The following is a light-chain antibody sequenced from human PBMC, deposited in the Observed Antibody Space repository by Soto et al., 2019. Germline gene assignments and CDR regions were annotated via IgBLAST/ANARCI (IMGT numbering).Light chain of an antibody. CDR1: QTISSW. CDR3: QHYTSYSEA. Sequence: DIQMTQTPSTLSGSVGDRVTITCRASQTISSWLAWYQQKPGKAPKLLIYKASTLKSGVPSRFSGRGSGTEFTLTISGLQPDEFATYYCQHYTSYSEAFGQGTKLELK. V-gene: IGKV1-5*03. CDR2: KAS. J-gene: IGKJ1*01.